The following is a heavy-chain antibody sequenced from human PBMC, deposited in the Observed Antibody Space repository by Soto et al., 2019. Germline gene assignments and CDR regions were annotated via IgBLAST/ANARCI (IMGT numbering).Heavy chain of an antibody. CDR1: GFTFSSYW. Sequence: GGSLRLSCAASGFTFSSYWMHWVRQAPGKGLVWVSRINSDGSSTSYADSVKGRFTISRDNAKNTLYLQMNSLRAEDTAVYYCARDMYYYDSSGYYYYPYYFDYWGQGTLVTVSS. J-gene: IGHJ4*02. CDR2: INSDGSST. CDR3: ARDMYYYDSSGYYYYPYYFDY. D-gene: IGHD3-22*01. V-gene: IGHV3-74*01.